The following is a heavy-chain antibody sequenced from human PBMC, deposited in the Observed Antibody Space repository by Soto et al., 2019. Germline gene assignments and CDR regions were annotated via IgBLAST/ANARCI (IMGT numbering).Heavy chain of an antibody. D-gene: IGHD3-10*01. Sequence: QLQLQESGPGLVKPSETLSLTCTVSGGSISRSSYYWGWIRQPPGKGLEWIGSIYYSGSTQYNPSLQSRGPISVDTSKNQFSLKLSSVTAADTAVYYCAPLWFGEADYWGQGTLVTVSS. CDR1: GGSISRSSYY. J-gene: IGHJ4*02. CDR3: APLWFGEADY. CDR2: IYYSGST. V-gene: IGHV4-39*01.